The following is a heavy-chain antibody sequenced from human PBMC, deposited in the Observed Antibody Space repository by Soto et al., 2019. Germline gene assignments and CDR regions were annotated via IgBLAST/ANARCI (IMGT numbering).Heavy chain of an antibody. D-gene: IGHD6-13*01. V-gene: IGHV4-4*02. CDR2: IYHSGST. Sequence: SETLSLTCAVSSGSISSSNWWSWVRQPPGKGLEWIGEIYHSGSTNYNPSLKSRVTISVDKSKNQFSLKLSSVTAADTAVYYCAREGIGAAGNDDVGFGPWGQGTLVTVSS. CDR3: AREGIGAAGNDDVGFGP. CDR1: SGSISSSNW. J-gene: IGHJ5*02.